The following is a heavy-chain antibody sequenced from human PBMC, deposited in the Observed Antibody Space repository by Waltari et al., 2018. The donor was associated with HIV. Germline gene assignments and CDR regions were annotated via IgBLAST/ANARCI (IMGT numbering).Heavy chain of an antibody. J-gene: IGHJ3*02. CDR3: ARDQDYYDSSGYTCYAFDM. V-gene: IGHV4-38-2*02. CDR1: ASSIRRGSY. CDR2: IYRSGTT. D-gene: IGHD3-22*01. Sequence: QVQLQESGPGVVKPSETLSLTCTVSASSIRRGSYWGWIRQSPGKGLEWMWSIYRSGTTYYNPSLKSRVTISVNMSKNQFSLKLTSMTAADTALYYCARDQDYYDSSGYTCYAFDMWGPGTMVTVSS.